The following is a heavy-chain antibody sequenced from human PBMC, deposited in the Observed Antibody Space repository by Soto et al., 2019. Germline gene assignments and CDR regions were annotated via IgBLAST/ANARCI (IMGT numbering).Heavy chain of an antibody. Sequence: PGGSLRLSCAASGFTFTNYAMTWVRQAPGKGLEWVSIIYSAGSADFADSVKGRFTISRDNSKNTLYLQMSSLRAEDTAVYYCTRVYSSSYHYFDYWGQGTLVTVSS. CDR2: IYSAGSA. V-gene: IGHV3-66*01. CDR3: TRVYSSSYHYFDY. D-gene: IGHD6-13*01. CDR1: GFTFTNYA. J-gene: IGHJ4*02.